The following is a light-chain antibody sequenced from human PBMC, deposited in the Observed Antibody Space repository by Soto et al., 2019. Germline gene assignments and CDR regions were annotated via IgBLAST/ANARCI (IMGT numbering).Light chain of an antibody. CDR1: QAISSY. CDR2: GAS. Sequence: IQLTQSPSSLSASVGDRVTITCRASQAISSYLAWYQQKPGRAPNLLIYGASTLQSGVPSRFIGSGSGTDFTLTISSLQPEDFATYYCQQLNSYPRTFGQGTKVEIK. V-gene: IGKV1-9*01. CDR3: QQLNSYPRT. J-gene: IGKJ1*01.